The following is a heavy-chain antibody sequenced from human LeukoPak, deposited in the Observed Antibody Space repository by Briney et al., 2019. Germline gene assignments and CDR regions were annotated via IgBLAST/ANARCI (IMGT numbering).Heavy chain of an antibody. CDR2: INAGNGNT. J-gene: IGHJ4*02. D-gene: IGHD3-22*01. V-gene: IGHV1-3*01. Sequence: ASVKVSFKASGYTFTSYAMHWVRQAPGQRREWMGWINAGNGNTKYSQKFQGRVTITRDTSASTAYMELSSLRCEDTAVYYCTFSGYYYGQFDYWGEGTLVAVSS. CDR1: GYTFTSYA. CDR3: TFSGYYYGQFDY.